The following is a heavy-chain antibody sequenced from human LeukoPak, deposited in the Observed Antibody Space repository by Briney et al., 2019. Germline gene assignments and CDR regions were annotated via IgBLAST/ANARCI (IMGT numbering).Heavy chain of an antibody. CDR3: AKNYYSDTSAYFRYAFDV. CDR1: GFTFSDYY. Sequence: GGSLRLSCAASGFTFSDYYMSWIRQAPGKGLEWVSYISSSGSTIYYADSVKGRFTVSRDNSKNTLYLEMDSLRAEDTAVYYCAKNYYSDTSAYFRYAFDVWGQGTVVTVSS. J-gene: IGHJ3*01. V-gene: IGHV3-11*04. D-gene: IGHD3-22*01. CDR2: ISSSGSTI.